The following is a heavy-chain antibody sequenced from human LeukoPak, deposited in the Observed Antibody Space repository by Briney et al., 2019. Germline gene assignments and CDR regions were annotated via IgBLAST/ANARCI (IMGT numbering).Heavy chain of an antibody. J-gene: IGHJ4*02. CDR3: ASEPYSSGWYNADY. D-gene: IGHD6-19*01. CDR1: GYTFTGYY. V-gene: IGHV1-2*02. Sequence: ASVKVSCKASGYTFTGYYMHWVRQAPGQGLEWMGWINPNSGGTNYAQKFQGRVTMTRDTSISTAYMELSRLRSDDTAVYYCASEPYSSGWYNADYWGQGTLVTVSS. CDR2: INPNSGGT.